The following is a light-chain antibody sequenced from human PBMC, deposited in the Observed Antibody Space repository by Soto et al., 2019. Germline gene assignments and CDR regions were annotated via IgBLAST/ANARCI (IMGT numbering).Light chain of an antibody. CDR3: AAWDDGLRAVV. Sequence: QSVLTQPPSVSGTPGQRITISCSGSNSNVGSNTVNWYQQLPGAAPKLLMYTDNQRPSRVPDRFSGSKSGTAASLAISWLLSEEEAEYYCAAWDDGLRAVVFGGGTKLTVL. V-gene: IGLV1-44*01. J-gene: IGLJ2*01. CDR1: NSNVGSNT. CDR2: TDN.